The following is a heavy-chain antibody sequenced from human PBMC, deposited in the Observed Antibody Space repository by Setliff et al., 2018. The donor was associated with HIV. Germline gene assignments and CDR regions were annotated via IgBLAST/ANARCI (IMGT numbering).Heavy chain of an antibody. D-gene: IGHD4-17*01. V-gene: IGHV1-2*02. CDR3: ARDPPPATYGGNSLDDY. J-gene: IGHJ4*02. CDR2: INVNSDGT. Sequence: ASVKVSCKASGYLFTGYYMHWVRQAPGQGLEWMGWINVNSDGTKYAQKFQGRVTMTRDTSISTVYMELSSLRSEDTAVYYCARDPPPATYGGNSLDDYWGQGTLVTVSS. CDR1: GYLFTGYY.